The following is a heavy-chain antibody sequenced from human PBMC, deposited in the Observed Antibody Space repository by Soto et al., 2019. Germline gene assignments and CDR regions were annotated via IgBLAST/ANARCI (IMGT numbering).Heavy chain of an antibody. CDR2: SYYSGST. J-gene: IGHJ4*02. CDR1: GGSISSGDYY. Sequence: QVQLQESGPGLVKPSQTLSLTCTVSGGSISSGDYYWSWIRQPPGKGLEWIGYSYYSGSTYYNPSLMSRVTISVDTSKNQFSLKLSSVTAADTAVYYCARSTLNLGLVYFDYWGQGTLVNVSS. CDR3: ARSTLNLGLVYFDY. D-gene: IGHD6-6*01. V-gene: IGHV4-30-4*01.